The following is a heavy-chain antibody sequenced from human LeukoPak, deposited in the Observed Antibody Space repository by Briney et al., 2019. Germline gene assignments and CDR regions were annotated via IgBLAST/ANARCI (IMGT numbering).Heavy chain of an antibody. CDR2: ISAYNGNT. CDR1: GGTFSNYA. D-gene: IGHD6-13*01. Sequence: ASVKVSCKAPGGTFSNYAISWVRQAPGQGLEWMGWISAYNGNTNYAQKLQGRVTMTADTSTSTAYMELRSLRSDDTAVYYCARAHQYSSSWSRLGYWGQGTLVTVSS. J-gene: IGHJ4*02. V-gene: IGHV1-18*01. CDR3: ARAHQYSSSWSRLGY.